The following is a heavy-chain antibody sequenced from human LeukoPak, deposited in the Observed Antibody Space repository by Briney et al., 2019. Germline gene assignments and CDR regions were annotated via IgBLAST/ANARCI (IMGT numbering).Heavy chain of an antibody. J-gene: IGHJ6*02. CDR2: INPSGGST. D-gene: IGHD2-21*01. Sequence: ASVKVSCKASGYTFTSYYMHWVRQAPGQGLEWMGIINPSGGSTSYAQKFQGRVTMTRDTSTSTVYMELSSLRSEDTAVYYCARVKHSKFYYYGMDVWGQGTTVTVSS. CDR1: GYTFTSYY. V-gene: IGHV1-46*01. CDR3: ARVKHSKFYYYGMDV.